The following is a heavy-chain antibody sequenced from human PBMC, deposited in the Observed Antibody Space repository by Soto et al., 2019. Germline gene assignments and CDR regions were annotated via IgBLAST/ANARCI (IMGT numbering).Heavy chain of an antibody. Sequence: EVQLVESGGGLEQPGRSLRLSCSVSGFTFDDYAMHWVRQGPGNGLEWVSGIGWNSGNIGYADSVKGRFTISRDNARNSLYLQMNSLRTEDTALYYCTRAPVRGLYYYGMDVWGQGTTVTVSS. V-gene: IGHV3-9*01. CDR3: TRAPVRGLYYYGMDV. D-gene: IGHD3-10*01. CDR2: IGWNSGNI. J-gene: IGHJ6*02. CDR1: GFTFDDYA.